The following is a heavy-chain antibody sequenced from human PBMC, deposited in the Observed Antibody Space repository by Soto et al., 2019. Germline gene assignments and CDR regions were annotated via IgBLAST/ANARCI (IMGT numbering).Heavy chain of an antibody. V-gene: IGHV4-34*01. CDR1: GGSFSGYY. CDR2: INHSGST. J-gene: IGHJ3*02. CDR3: ARAPQYYDSSGYLASWAFDI. D-gene: IGHD3-22*01. Sequence: QVQLQQWGAGLLKPSETLSLTCAVYGGSFSGYYWSWIRQPPGKGLEWIGEINHSGSTNYNPSLKSRVTISVDTSKNQFSLKLSSVTAADTAVYYCARAPQYYDSSGYLASWAFDIWGQGTMVTVSS.